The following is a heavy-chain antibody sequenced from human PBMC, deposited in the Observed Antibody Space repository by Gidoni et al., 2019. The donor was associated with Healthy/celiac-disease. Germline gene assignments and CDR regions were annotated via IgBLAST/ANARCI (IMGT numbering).Heavy chain of an antibody. D-gene: IGHD6-19*01. CDR2: ISYDGSNK. CDR3: ATSWLVPRGYFQH. Sequence: QVQLVESGGGVVQPGRSLRLSCAASGFTFSSYAMHWVRQAPGKGLEWVAVISYDGSNKYYADSVKGRFTISRDNSKNTLYLQMNSLRAEDTAVYYCATSWLVPRGYFQHWGQGTLVTVSS. J-gene: IGHJ1*01. V-gene: IGHV3-30-3*01. CDR1: GFTFSSYA.